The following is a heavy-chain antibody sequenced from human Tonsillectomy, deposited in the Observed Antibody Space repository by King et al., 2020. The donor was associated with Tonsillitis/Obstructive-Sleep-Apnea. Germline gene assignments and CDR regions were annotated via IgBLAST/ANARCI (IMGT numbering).Heavy chain of an antibody. D-gene: IGHD2-2*01. CDR3: ARHPLRGSRIDYYYYYMDV. CDR2: ISGYNGDT. CDR1: GYIFTRYG. V-gene: IGHV1-18*01. J-gene: IGHJ6*03. Sequence: VQSGAEGKKPGASVNGSCTPSGYIFTRYGISWVRQAPVQGLEWIGGISGYNGDTNYVKNLQGRVTMTTDSSTNRAYMELRSLRADDTAVYYCARHPLRGSRIDYYYYYMDVWGKGTTVTVSS.